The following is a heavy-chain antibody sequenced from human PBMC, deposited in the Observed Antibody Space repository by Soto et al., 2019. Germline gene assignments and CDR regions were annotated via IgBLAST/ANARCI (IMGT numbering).Heavy chain of an antibody. CDR2: TYYRCKWYN. CDR1: GDSVSGNSAA. CDR3: ARVFSYYESRDSYFDY. J-gene: IGHJ4*02. V-gene: IGHV6-1*01. D-gene: IGHD3-16*01. Sequence: SQTLPLTCAISGDSVSGNSAAWNWIRQSPSRGLEWLGRTYYRCKWYNDYAVSVKSRITVTPDTSKNQFYMHLNSVTPEDTAVYFCARVFSYYESRDSYFDYWGQGALVTVSS.